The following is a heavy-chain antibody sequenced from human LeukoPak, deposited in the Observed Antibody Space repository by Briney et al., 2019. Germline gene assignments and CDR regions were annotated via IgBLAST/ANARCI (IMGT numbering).Heavy chain of an antibody. CDR1: GYTFTGYY. CDR3: ARGRNSVYYFNVVAPYYFDY. Sequence: SVKVSCKASGYTFTGYYMHWVQRAPGQGLEWMGRINPNSGGTNYAQKFQGRVTMTRDTSINTAYMDLSRLRSDDTAVYYCARGRNSVYYFNVVAPYYFDYWGQGTLVTVSS. CDR2: INPNSGGT. V-gene: IGHV1-2*06. D-gene: IGHD3-22*01. J-gene: IGHJ4*02.